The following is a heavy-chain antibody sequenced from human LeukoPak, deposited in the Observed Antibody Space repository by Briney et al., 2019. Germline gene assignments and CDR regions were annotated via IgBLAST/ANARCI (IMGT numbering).Heavy chain of an antibody. J-gene: IGHJ4*02. D-gene: IGHD2-21*02. CDR1: GGSISSSSYY. CDR2: IYYSGST. Sequence: SETLSLTCTVSGGSISSSSYYWGWIRQPPGKGLEWIGSIYYSGSTYYNPSLKSRVTISVGTSKNQFSLKLSSVTAADTAVYYCARDDVVTAIHDYWGQGTLVTVSS. CDR3: ARDDVVTAIHDY. V-gene: IGHV4-39*02.